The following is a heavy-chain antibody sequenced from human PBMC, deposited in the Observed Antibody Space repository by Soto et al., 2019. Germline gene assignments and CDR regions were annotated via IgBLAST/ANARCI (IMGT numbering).Heavy chain of an antibody. V-gene: IGHV5-51*01. CDR3: ARWGLTTVGPYYFDY. Sequence: PGESLKISCRGSGYTFTNYWIGWVRQMPGKGLEWMGIIYPGDSDTRYSPSFQGQVTNSADKSIRTAYLQWNSLKASDTAMYYCARWGLTTVGPYYFDYWGQGTLVTVSS. J-gene: IGHJ4*02. D-gene: IGHD4-4*01. CDR2: IYPGDSDT. CDR1: GYTFTNYW.